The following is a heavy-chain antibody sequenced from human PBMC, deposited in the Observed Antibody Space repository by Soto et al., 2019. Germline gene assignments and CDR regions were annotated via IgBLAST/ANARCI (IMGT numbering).Heavy chain of an antibody. J-gene: IGHJ4*02. V-gene: IGHV3-15*02. Sequence: EVQLVESGGALVKPGGSLILSCTASGFTFSNAWMNWVRQAPGKGLEWVGRIKSNSDGGTTDDAAPVQGRFTISRDDSKHTVYLQMNSLEIDDTGVYYCTTWGTFLTGYFRWGRGTLVTVSS. CDR3: TTWGTFLTGYFR. D-gene: IGHD3-9*01. CDR1: GFTFSNAW. CDR2: IKSNSDGGTT.